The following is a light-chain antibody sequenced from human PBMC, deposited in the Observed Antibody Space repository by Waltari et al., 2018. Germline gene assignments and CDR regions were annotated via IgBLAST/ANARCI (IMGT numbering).Light chain of an antibody. CDR3: SSYTSSSTWV. J-gene: IGLJ3*02. CDR2: EVS. CDR1: SRDVGVHNY. V-gene: IGLV2-14*01. Sequence: QSALTQPASVSGSPGQSISISCTGTSRDVGVHNYVSWYQQHPGKAPKLIIYEVSNRPSGISNRFSGSKSDNTASLTISGLQAEDEADYYCSSYTSSSTWVFGGGTKLTVL.